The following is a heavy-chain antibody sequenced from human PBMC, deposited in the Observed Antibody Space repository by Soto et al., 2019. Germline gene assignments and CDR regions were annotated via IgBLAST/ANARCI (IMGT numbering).Heavy chain of an antibody. CDR1: GFSFSNAW. CDR2: IKRKIDGEAT. J-gene: IGHJ6*02. Sequence: EVQLVESGGGLVKPGGSLRLSCAASGFSFSNAWMNWVRQAPGKGLEWVGRIKRKIDGEATDYAGPVKGRFTVLRDDSKSALYLQMNSLKGDDTAVYYCTTGSVEGVWGQGTTVTVS. D-gene: IGHD2-15*01. V-gene: IGHV3-15*07. CDR3: TTGSVEGV.